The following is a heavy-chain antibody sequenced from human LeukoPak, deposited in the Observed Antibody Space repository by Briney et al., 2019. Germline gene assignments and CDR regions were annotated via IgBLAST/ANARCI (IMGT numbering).Heavy chain of an antibody. CDR1: GFTFSSYG. J-gene: IGHJ4*02. Sequence: PGGSLRLSCAASGFTFSSYGMHWVRQAPGKGLEWVSFIRYDGSNEYYADSVRGRFTISRDNSKNTLYLQMNSLRAEDTAVYYCARGPGVRIDYWGQGTLVTVSS. D-gene: IGHD1-14*01. V-gene: IGHV3-30*02. CDR2: IRYDGSNE. CDR3: ARGPGVRIDY.